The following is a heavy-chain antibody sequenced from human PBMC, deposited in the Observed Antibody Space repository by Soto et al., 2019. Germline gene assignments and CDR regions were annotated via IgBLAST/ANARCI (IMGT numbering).Heavy chain of an antibody. V-gene: IGHV3-30*18. CDR1: GFTFSNYG. CDR2: ISSDGSNQ. CDR3: AKDWGIRRDGYPALYSYYAMDV. Sequence: QVQLVESGGGVIQPGRSLRLSCAASGFTFSNYGMHWVRQAPGRGLEWVAIISSDGSNQYHADSVKGRFAISRDNSKNTLYLQMNSLGAEDTALYYCAKDWGIRRDGYPALYSYYAMDVWGQGTTVTVSS. D-gene: IGHD3-16*01. J-gene: IGHJ6*02.